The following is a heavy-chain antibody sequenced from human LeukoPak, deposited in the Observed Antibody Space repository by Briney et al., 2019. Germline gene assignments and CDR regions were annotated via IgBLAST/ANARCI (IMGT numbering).Heavy chain of an antibody. V-gene: IGHV3-15*01. CDR1: GFTFSSYA. CDR3: TTVSIYYDSSGYYYVYAFDI. Sequence: PGGSLRLSCAASGFTFSSYAMSWVRQAPGKGLEWVGRIKSKTDGGTTDYAAPVKGRFTISRDDSKNTLYLQMNSLKTEDTAVYYCTTVSIYYDSSGYYYVYAFDIWGQGTMVTVSS. J-gene: IGHJ3*02. CDR2: IKSKTDGGTT. D-gene: IGHD3-22*01.